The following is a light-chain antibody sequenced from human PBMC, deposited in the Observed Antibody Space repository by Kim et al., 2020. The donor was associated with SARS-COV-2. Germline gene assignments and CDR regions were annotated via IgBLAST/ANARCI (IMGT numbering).Light chain of an antibody. V-gene: IGLV10-54*01. CDR1: SNNVGNQG. CDR2: RNN. CDR3: SAWDSSLSVWV. Sequence: QAGLTQPPSVSKGLRQTATLTCTGNSNNVGNQGAAWLQQHQGHPPKLLSYRNNNRPSGISERLSASTSGNTASLTITGLQPGDEADYYCSAWDSSLSVWVFGGGTKLTVL. J-gene: IGLJ2*01.